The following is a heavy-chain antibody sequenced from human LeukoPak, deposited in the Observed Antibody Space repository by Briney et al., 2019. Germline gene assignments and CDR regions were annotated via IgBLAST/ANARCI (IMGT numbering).Heavy chain of an antibody. J-gene: IGHJ4*02. CDR2: IIPIFGTA. V-gene: IGHV1-69*05. D-gene: IGHD6-13*01. Sequence: ASVKVSCKASGGTFSSYAISWVRQAPGQGLEWMGGIIPIFGTANYPQKFQGRVTMTTDTSTSTAYMELRSLRSDDTAVYYCARDPFPSSSPVDYWGQGTLVTVSS. CDR3: ARDPFPSSSPVDY. CDR1: GGTFSSYA.